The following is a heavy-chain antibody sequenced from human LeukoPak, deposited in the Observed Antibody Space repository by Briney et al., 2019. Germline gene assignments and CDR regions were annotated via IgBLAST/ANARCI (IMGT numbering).Heavy chain of an antibody. V-gene: IGHV3-21*06. CDR3: ARIDAFDI. CDR2: ISSRGSYT. Sequence: GGSLGLSRAASGFTFSNYNMNWVRQAPGKGLEWVSYISSRGSYTDYADSVKGRFTISRDNAKNSLYLQMNSLRAEDTAVYYCARIDAFDIWGQPRRVGDSS. J-gene: IGHJ3*02. CDR1: GFTFSNYN.